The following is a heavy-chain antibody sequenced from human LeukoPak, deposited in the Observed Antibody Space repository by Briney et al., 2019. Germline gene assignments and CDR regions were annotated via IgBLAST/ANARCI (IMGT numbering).Heavy chain of an antibody. Sequence: SETLSLTCTVSCGSISSSSYYWGWIRQPPGKGLEWIGSMYYSGSTYYNPSLKSRVTISVDTSKNLFSLKLSSVTAADTAVYYCARDADYSNPNYYYYMDVWGKGTTVTVSS. CDR1: CGSISSSSYY. V-gene: IGHV4-39*07. CDR2: MYYSGST. D-gene: IGHD4-11*01. CDR3: ARDADYSNPNYYYYMDV. J-gene: IGHJ6*03.